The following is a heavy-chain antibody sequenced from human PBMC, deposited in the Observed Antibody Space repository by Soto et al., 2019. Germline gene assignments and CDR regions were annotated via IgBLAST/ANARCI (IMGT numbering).Heavy chain of an antibody. CDR2: FYNSGST. CDR3: AKGGALDSSAYYYAGRPYFDY. Sequence: SETLSLTCSVSGGSISNDFWSWIRQPPGKGLEWIGYFYNSGSTNYNPSLKSRVTISVDTSKNQFSLKLSSVTAADTAVYYCAKGGALDSSAYYYAGRPYFDYWGQGTLVTVS. CDR1: GGSISNDF. V-gene: IGHV4-59*01. D-gene: IGHD3-22*01. J-gene: IGHJ4*02.